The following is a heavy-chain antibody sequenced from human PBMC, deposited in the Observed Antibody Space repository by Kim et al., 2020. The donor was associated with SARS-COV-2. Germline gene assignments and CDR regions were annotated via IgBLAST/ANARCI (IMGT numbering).Heavy chain of an antibody. D-gene: IGHD1-26*01. J-gene: IGHJ6*02. CDR3: ARGVVGATRYYYYYGMDL. Sequence: SETLSLTCTVSGGSISSYYWSWIRQPPGKGLEWIGYIYYSGSTNYNPSLKSRVTISVDTSKNHFSLKLSSVTAADTAVYYCARGVVGATRYYYYYGMDLWGQGTTVTVSS. CDR1: GGSISSYY. V-gene: IGHV4-59*01. CDR2: IYYSGST.